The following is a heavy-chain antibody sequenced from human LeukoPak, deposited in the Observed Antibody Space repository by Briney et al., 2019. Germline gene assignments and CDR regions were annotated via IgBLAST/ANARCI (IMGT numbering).Heavy chain of an antibody. D-gene: IGHD7-27*01. CDR2: ISSSSSYI. V-gene: IGHV3-21*01. J-gene: IGHJ5*02. Sequence: GGSLRLSCAASGFTFSSYSMNWVRQAPGKGLEWVSSISSSSSYIYYADSVKGRFTISRDNAKNSLYLQMNSLRAEDTAVYYCARDPVPYRNWGGCWSAPGGKGTLVTVS. CDR3: ARDPVPYRNWGGCWSAP. CDR1: GFTFSSYS.